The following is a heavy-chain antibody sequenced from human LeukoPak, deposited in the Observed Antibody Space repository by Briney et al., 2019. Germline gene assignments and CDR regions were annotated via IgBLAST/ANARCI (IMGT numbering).Heavy chain of an antibody. V-gene: IGHV4-59*08. CDR2: ISDSGST. CDR1: GGSISSNY. Sequence: SETLSLTCTVSGGSISSNYWSWIRQPAGKGLEWIGYISDSGSTNYSPSLESRVTISVDTSKNKFFLILSSVTAADTAVYYCARRGGTVVGDTGYHYWYFDNWGQGTLVTVSS. CDR3: ARRGGTVVGDTGYHYWYFDN. J-gene: IGHJ4*02. D-gene: IGHD5-12*01.